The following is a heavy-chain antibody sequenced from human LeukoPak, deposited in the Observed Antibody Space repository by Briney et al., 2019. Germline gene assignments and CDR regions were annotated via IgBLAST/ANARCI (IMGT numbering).Heavy chain of an antibody. D-gene: IGHD5-18*01. J-gene: IGHJ6*02. Sequence: ASVKVSCKASGYTFTSYYMHWVRQAPGQGLEWMGIINPSGGSTGYAQKFQGRVTMTRDTSTSTVYMELSSLRSEDTAVYYCARGPDTAAGYYYYGMDVWGQGTTVTVSS. V-gene: IGHV1-46*01. CDR1: GYTFTSYY. CDR2: INPSGGST. CDR3: ARGPDTAAGYYYYGMDV.